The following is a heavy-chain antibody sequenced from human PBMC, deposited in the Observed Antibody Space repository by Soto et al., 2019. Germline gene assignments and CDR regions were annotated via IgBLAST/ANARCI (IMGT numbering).Heavy chain of an antibody. CDR1: GYTFTSYG. J-gene: IGHJ6*03. V-gene: IGHV1-18*01. D-gene: IGHD4-17*01. CDR3: ARDVSGDYTADYYYYYMDV. CDR2: ISAYNGNT. Sequence: GASVKVSCKASGYTFTSYGISWVRQAPGQGLEWMGWISAYNGNTNYAQKLQGRVTMTTDTSTSRAYMELRSLRSDDTAVYYCARDVSGDYTADYYYYYMDVWGKGTTVTVSS.